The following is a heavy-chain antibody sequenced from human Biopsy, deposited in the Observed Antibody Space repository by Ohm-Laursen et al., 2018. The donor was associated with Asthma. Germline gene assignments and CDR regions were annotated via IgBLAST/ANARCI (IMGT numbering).Heavy chain of an antibody. V-gene: IGHV4-30-4*02. CDR2: VFWSGST. D-gene: IGHD4-17*01. CDR1: GGYTGSSDHH. CDR3: ARVVSYGDIYFGIDV. J-gene: IGHJ6*02. Sequence: PSDTLSLTCRVSGGYTGSSDHHWAWIRQAPGKGLEWIGFVFWSGSTHYSRSLERRVSISIDTATNEFSMKLWSVTPADTAVYFCARVVSYGDIYFGIDVRGPGNTVVVS.